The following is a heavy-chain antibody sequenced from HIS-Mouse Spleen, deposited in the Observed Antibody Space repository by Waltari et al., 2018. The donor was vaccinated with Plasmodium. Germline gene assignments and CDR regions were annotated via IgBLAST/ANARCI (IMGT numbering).Heavy chain of an antibody. CDR2: IKQDGSEK. D-gene: IGHD6-13*01. CDR3: ASSWYWYFDL. CDR1: GVPCSSYW. V-gene: IGHV3-7*01. J-gene: IGHJ2*01. Sequence: EVQLVESGGGLVQPGGSLRLSGAAAGVPCSSYWRSWVRQAPGKGLEWVANIKQDGSEKYYVDSVKGRFTISRDNAKNSLYLQMNSLRAEDTAVYYCASSWYWYFDLWGRGTLVTVSS.